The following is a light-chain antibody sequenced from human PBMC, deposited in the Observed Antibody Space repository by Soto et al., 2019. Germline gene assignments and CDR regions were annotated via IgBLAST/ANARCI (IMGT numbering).Light chain of an antibody. Sequence: EIVLTQSPGTLSLSPGERATISCRASQSVSSSYLAWYQQQPGQAPRLLIYGASSRATDIPDRFSGSGSGTDFTLTISRLEPEDFAVYYCQQCSSSPYTFGQGTKLEIK. CDR3: QQCSSSPYT. CDR2: GAS. V-gene: IGKV3-20*01. J-gene: IGKJ2*01. CDR1: QSVSSSY.